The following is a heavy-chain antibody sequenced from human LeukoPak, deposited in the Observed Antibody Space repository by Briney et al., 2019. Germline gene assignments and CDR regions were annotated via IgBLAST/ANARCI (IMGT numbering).Heavy chain of an antibody. J-gene: IGHJ4*02. CDR1: GYTFTSYA. Sequence: ASVKVSCKASGYTFTSYAMHWVRQAPGQRLEWMGWINAGNGNTKYSQKFQGGVTITRDTSASTAYMGLSSLRSEDTAVYYCARPEYYYDSSGYYFWGQGTLVTVSS. CDR2: INAGNGNT. D-gene: IGHD3-22*01. CDR3: ARPEYYYDSSGYYF. V-gene: IGHV1-3*01.